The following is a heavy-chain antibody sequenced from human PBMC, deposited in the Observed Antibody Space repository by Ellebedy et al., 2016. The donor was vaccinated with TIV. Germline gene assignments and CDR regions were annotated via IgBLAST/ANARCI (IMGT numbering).Heavy chain of an antibody. V-gene: IGHV4-59*12. J-gene: IGHJ6*02. CDR2: IYYSGST. CDR3: ARDGWFGEPHYYGMDV. D-gene: IGHD3-10*01. CDR1: GGSISSYY. Sequence: SETLSLTCTVSGGSISSYYWSWIRQPPGKGLEWIGYIYYSGSTNYNPSLKSRGTISVDTSKNQFSLKLSSVTAADTAVYYCARDGWFGEPHYYGMDVWGQGTTVTVSS.